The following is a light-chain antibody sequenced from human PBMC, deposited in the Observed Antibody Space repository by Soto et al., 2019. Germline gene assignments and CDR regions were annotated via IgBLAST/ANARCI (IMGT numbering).Light chain of an antibody. J-gene: IGKJ4*01. CDR1: QSVSSSY. CDR2: GAS. CDR3: QQYGSSPLT. Sequence: EIVLTQSPGTLSLSPGERAKLSCRDSQSVSSSYLAWYQQKPGQAPRLLIYGASSRATGIPDRFSGSGSGTDFTLTISRLEPEDFAVYYCQQYGSSPLTFGGGTKVEIK. V-gene: IGKV3-20*01.